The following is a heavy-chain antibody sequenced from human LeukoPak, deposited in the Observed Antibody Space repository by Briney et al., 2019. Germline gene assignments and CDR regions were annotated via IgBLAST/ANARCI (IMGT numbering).Heavy chain of an antibody. Sequence: ASVKVSCKASGYTFTSYYMHWERQAPGQGLEWMGIINPSGGSTSYAQKFQGRVTMTRDTSTSTVYMELSSLRSEDTAVYYCARWTAQDQTSDHTRGFDYWGQGTLVTVSS. D-gene: IGHD2-2*01. CDR3: ARWTAQDQTSDHTRGFDY. J-gene: IGHJ4*02. CDR1: GYTFTSYY. CDR2: INPSGGST. V-gene: IGHV1-46*01.